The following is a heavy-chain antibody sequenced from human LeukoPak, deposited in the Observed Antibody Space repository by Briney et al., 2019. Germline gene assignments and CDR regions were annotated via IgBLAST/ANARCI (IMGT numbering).Heavy chain of an antibody. CDR3: AKDFRIGYSAHFDY. CDR2: IYENGGTT. D-gene: IGHD2-21*01. J-gene: IGHJ4*02. CDR1: GCKFRSHA. V-gene: IGHV3-23*01. Sequence: PGGSLRLSCVGSGCKFRSHAMSWVRQAPEKGLEFVSGIYENGGTTYYADSVKGRFSISRDNSKNTLYLQMDSLRGEDTAVYYCAKDFRIGYSAHFDYWGQGALVTVSS.